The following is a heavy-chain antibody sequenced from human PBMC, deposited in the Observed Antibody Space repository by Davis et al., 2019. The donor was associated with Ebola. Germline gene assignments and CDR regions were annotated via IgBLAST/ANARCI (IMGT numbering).Heavy chain of an antibody. Sequence: PGGSLRLSCAASGFTFSSYWMSWVRQAPGKGLEWVANIKQDGSETYYVDSVKGRFTISRDNAKNSLYLQMNSLRAEDTAVYYCARDIVVVVARQFYYYYGMDVWGQGTTVTVSS. CDR3: ARDIVVVVARQFYYYYGMDV. D-gene: IGHD2-15*01. CDR1: GFTFSSYW. V-gene: IGHV3-7*03. CDR2: IKQDGSET. J-gene: IGHJ6*02.